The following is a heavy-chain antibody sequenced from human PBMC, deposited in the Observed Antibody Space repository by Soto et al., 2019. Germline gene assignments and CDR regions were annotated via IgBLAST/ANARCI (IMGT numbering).Heavy chain of an antibody. J-gene: IGHJ6*02. Sequence: SVKVSCKASGGTFSSYAISWVLQAPGQGLEWMGGIIPIFGTANYAQKFQGRVTITADKSTSTAYMELSSLRSEDTAVYYCARGGHLGPYGMDVWGQGTTVTVSS. CDR1: GGTFSSYA. V-gene: IGHV1-69*06. CDR2: IIPIFGTA. CDR3: ARGGHLGPYGMDV.